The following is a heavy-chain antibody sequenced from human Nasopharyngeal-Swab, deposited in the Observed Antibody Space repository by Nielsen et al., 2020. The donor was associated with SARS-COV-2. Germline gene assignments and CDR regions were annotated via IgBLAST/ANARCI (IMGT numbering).Heavy chain of an antibody. CDR1: GFSLSTSGMW. CDR3: ARIPLWFGEFYGMDV. Sequence: SGPTLVKPTQTCTLTCTFTGFSLSTSGMWVSWIRQPPGKALEWLAPIDWDDDKYYSTSLKTRLTISKDTSKNQVVLTMTNMDPVDTATYYCARIPLWFGEFYGMDVWGQGTTVTVSS. V-gene: IGHV2-70*01. D-gene: IGHD3-10*01. J-gene: IGHJ6*02. CDR2: IDWDDDK.